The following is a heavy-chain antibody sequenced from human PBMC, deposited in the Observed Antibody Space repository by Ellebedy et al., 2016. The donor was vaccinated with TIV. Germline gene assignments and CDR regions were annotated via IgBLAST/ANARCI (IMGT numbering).Heavy chain of an antibody. CDR2: ISGDGGST. V-gene: IGHV3-23*01. CDR3: RQGHYADY. CDR1: GFTFRNFF. J-gene: IGHJ4*02. Sequence: GGSLRLXCATSGFTFRNFFMSWVRQTPGKGLERVSTISGDGGSTYFADSVKGRFTISRDNSKNTMYLQMNSLRADDTAVYYCRQGHYADYWGQGTLVTVSS.